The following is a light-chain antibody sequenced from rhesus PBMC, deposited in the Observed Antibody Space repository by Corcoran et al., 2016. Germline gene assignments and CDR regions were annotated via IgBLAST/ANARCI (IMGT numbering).Light chain of an antibody. V-gene: IGKV2-72*02. CDR2: GGS. CDR1: QSHPHTNGNTY. CDR3: VQAIAFLT. Sequence: DIVLTQSPLSLPITPGEPASISCRSSQSHPHTNGNTYLLWYLQKPGQSPMLLIYGGSTRASGVPDRFSGSESGTEFTLKISKVEDEDVGVYYCVQAIAFLTFGGGTKVELK. J-gene: IGKJ4*01.